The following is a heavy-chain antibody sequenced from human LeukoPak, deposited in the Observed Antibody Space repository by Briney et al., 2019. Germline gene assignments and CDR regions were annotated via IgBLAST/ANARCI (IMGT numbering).Heavy chain of an antibody. J-gene: IGHJ4*02. Sequence: GGSLRLSCAASGFTFSSYAMNWVRQAPGKGLEWVSSISSSSSYIYYADSVKGRFTISRDNAKNSLYLQMNSLRAEDTAVYYCARDKASVWRPFDYWGQGTLVTVSS. CDR2: ISSSSSYI. V-gene: IGHV3-21*01. D-gene: IGHD3-16*01. CDR1: GFTFSSYA. CDR3: ARDKASVWRPFDY.